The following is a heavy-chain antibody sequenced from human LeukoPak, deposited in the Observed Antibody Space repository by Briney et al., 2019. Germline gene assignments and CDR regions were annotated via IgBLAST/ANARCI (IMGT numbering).Heavy chain of an antibody. D-gene: IGHD2-8*02. V-gene: IGHV1-69*13. CDR1: GGTFSSYA. CDR3: AREKIRVADMDV. CDR2: IIPIFGTA. J-gene: IGHJ6*03. Sequence: ASVTVSCKASGGTFSSYAISWVRQAPGQGLEWMGGIIPIFGTANYAQKFQGRVTITADESTSTAYMELSSLRSEDTAVYYCAREKIRVADMDVWGKGTTVTVSS.